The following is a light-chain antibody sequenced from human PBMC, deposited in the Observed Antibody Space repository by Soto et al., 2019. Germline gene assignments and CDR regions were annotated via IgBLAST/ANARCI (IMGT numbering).Light chain of an antibody. CDR1: SSDIASYDY. V-gene: IGLV2-14*03. CDR3: TSFTTAATHV. Sequence: QSALTQPASVSGSPGQSITVSCIGTSSDIASYDYVSWYQQHPGKVPKLMIYDVSNRPSGVSNRFSGSKSGNTASLTISGLQAEDEAAYYCTSFTTAATHVFRTGTKVPVL. J-gene: IGLJ1*01. CDR2: DVS.